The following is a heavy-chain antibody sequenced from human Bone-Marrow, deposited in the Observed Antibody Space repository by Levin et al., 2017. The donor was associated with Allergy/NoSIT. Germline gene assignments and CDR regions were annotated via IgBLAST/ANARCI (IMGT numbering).Heavy chain of an antibody. Sequence: SLKISCAASGFTFDDYAMHWVRQAPGKGLEWVSGISWNSGSIGYADSVKGRFTISRDNAKNSLYLQMNSLRAEDTALYYCAKEAIEVGALYYFDYWGQGTLVTVSS. CDR3: AKEAIEVGALYYFDY. CDR2: ISWNSGSI. V-gene: IGHV3-9*01. J-gene: IGHJ4*02. CDR1: GFTFDDYA. D-gene: IGHD1-26*01.